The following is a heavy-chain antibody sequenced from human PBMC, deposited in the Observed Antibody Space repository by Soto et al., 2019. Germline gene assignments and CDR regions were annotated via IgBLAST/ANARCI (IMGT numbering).Heavy chain of an antibody. D-gene: IGHD3-10*01. CDR3: AYGSGSYYKGMEYFQH. CDR2: IYHSGST. V-gene: IGHV4-4*02. J-gene: IGHJ1*01. Sequence: QVQLQESGPGLVKPWGTLSLTCAVSSGSITSSNWWRWVRQPPGKGLEWIGEIYHSGSTNYNPSLKSRVTISVRKSKNQFSLKLSSVTAGDTAVYYCAYGSGSYYKGMEYFQHWGQGTLVTVSS. CDR1: SGSITSSNW.